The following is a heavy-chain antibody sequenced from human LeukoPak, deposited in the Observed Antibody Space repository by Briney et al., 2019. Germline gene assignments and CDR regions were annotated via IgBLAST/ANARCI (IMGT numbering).Heavy chain of an antibody. CDR3: ARDHRAAYYYDSSGPY. D-gene: IGHD3-22*01. J-gene: IGHJ4*02. V-gene: IGHV3-21*01. CDR2: ISSSSSYI. CDR1: GFTFSSYS. Sequence: PGGSLRLSCAASGFTFSSYSMNWVRQAPGKGLEWVSSISSSSSYIYYADSVKGRFTISRDNAKNSLYLQMNSLRAEDTAVYYCARDHRAAYYYDSSGPYWGQGTLVTVSS.